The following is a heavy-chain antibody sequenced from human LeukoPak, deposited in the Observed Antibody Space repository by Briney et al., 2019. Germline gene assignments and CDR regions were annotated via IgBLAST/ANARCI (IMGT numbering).Heavy chain of an antibody. CDR1: GGSISSSSYY. CDR2: IYYSGST. D-gene: IGHD3-22*01. J-gene: IGHJ4*02. V-gene: IGHV4-39*07. Sequence: SETLSLTCTVSGGSISSSSYYWGWIRQPPGKGLEWIGSIYYSGSTYYNPSLKSRVTISVDTSKNQFSLKLSSVTAADTAVYYCASGEDLYYYDSSGSPFDYWGQGTLVTVSS. CDR3: ASGEDLYYYDSSGSPFDY.